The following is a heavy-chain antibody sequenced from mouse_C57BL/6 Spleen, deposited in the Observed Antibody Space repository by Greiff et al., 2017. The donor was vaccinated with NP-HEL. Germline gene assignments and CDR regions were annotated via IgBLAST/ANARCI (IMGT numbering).Heavy chain of an antibody. Sequence: QVQLQQPGAELVKPGASVKLSCKASGYTFTSYWMHWVKQRPGQGLEWIGMIHPNSGSTNYNEKFKSKATLTVDKSSSTAYMQLSSLTSEDSAVYYCAEGGYDGYLAWFAYWGQGTLVTVSA. CDR2: IHPNSGST. D-gene: IGHD2-3*01. V-gene: IGHV1-64*01. J-gene: IGHJ3*01. CDR3: AEGGYDGYLAWFAY. CDR1: GYTFTSYW.